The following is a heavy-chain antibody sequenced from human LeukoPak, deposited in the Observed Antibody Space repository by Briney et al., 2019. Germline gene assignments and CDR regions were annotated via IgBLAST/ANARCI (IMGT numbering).Heavy chain of an antibody. Sequence: ASVKVSCKASGYTFTGYYMHWVRQAPGQGLEWMGWINPNSGGTNYAQKFQGRVTMTRDTPISTAYMELSRLRSDDTAVYYCARLGCSSTSCPFDYWGQGTLVTVSS. J-gene: IGHJ4*02. V-gene: IGHV1-2*02. CDR3: ARLGCSSTSCPFDY. CDR2: INPNSGGT. D-gene: IGHD2-2*01. CDR1: GYTFTGYY.